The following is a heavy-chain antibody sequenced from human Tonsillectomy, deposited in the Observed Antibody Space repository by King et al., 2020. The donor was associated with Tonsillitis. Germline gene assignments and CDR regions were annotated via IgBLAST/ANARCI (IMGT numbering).Heavy chain of an antibody. Sequence: VQLVESGAEVKKPGESLKISCKASGYSFTNYWIGWVRQMPGEGLEWMGIIYPGDSRTRNNPSFQGQVTISADNSTSTAYLQWNSLKASDTAIYYCARHHNFAADYWGQGTLVTVSS. D-gene: IGHD1-1*01. V-gene: IGHV5-51*01. J-gene: IGHJ4*02. CDR1: GYSFTNYW. CDR3: ARHHNFAADY. CDR2: IYPGDSRT.